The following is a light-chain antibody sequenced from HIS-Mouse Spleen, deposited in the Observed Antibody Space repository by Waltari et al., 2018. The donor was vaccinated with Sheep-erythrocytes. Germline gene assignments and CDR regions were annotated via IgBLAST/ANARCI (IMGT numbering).Light chain of an antibody. CDR3: QQSYSTPQFT. Sequence: DIVMTQSPDSLAVSLGERATINCKSSQSVLYSSNNKNYLAWYQQKPGQPPKLLIYWASTRESGVPDRFSGSGSGTDFTLTISSLQPEDFATYYCQQSYSTPQFTFDPGTKVDIK. J-gene: IGKJ3*01. CDR1: QSVLYSSNNKNY. CDR2: WAS. V-gene: IGKV4-1*01.